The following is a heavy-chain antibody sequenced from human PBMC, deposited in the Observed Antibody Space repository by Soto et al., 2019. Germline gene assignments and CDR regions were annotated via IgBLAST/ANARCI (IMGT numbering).Heavy chain of an antibody. D-gene: IGHD5-18*01. CDR1: GYTFTGYY. CDR3: ARCLSRGGYSYGLPLHY. J-gene: IGHJ4*02. CDR2: INPNSGGT. V-gene: IGHV1-2*02. Sequence: ASVKVSCKASGYTFTGYYMHCVRQAPGQGLEWMGWINPNSGGTNYAQKFQGRVTMTRDTSISTAYMELSRLRSDDTAVYYCARCLSRGGYSYGLPLHYWGQGTLVTVSS.